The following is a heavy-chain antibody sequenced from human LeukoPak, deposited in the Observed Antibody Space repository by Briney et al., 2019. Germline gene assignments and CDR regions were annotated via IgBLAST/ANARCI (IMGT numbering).Heavy chain of an antibody. CDR2: ISGDGGSR. CDR3: AKGGRLRQLSGY. J-gene: IGHJ4*02. V-gene: IGHV3-43*01. Sequence: GGSLRLSCAASGFTFDDYTMPWVRQAPGKGLEGVSLISGDGGSRYYADSVKGRFTISRDNSKSSLYLQMNSLRTEDTALHYCAKGGRLRQLSGYRGQRTLVTVSS. D-gene: IGHD3-16*02. CDR1: GFTFDDYT.